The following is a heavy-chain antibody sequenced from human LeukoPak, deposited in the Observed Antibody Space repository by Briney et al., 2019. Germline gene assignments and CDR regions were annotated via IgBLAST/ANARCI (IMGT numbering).Heavy chain of an antibody. CDR1: GGTFSSYA. D-gene: IGHD2-2*01. CDR2: IIPIFGTA. CDR3: ARDRDDGSAAEFTWMDY. Sequence: SVKVSCKASGGTFSSYAISWVRQAPGQGLEWMGGIIPIFGTANYAQKFQGRVTITADESTSTAYMELSSPRSEDTAVYYCARDRDDGSAAEFTWMDYWGQGTLVTVSS. V-gene: IGHV1-69*01. J-gene: IGHJ4*02.